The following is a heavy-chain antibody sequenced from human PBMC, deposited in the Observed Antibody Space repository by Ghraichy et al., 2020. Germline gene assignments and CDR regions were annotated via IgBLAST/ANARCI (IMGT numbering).Heavy chain of an antibody. V-gene: IGHV3-48*02. Sequence: GGSLRLSCAASGFTFSSYSMNWVRQAPGKGLGWVSYISSSSSTIYYADSVKGRFTISRDNAKNSLYLQMNSLRDEDTAVYYCARRLTRGGIPYGMDVWGQCSTVTVPS. CDR3: ARRLTRGGIPYGMDV. J-gene: IGHJ6*02. D-gene: IGHD2-21*01. CDR1: GFTFSSYS. CDR2: ISSSSSTI.